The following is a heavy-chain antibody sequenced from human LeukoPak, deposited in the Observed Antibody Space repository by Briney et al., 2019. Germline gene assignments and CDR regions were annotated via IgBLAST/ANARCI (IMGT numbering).Heavy chain of an antibody. CDR2: VNPNSGDT. CDR3: AKGTAMIYYFDW. CDR1: GYTFTGYY. D-gene: IGHD3/OR15-3a*01. J-gene: IGHJ4*02. Sequence: ASVKVSCKASGYTFTGYYIHWVRQAPGQGLEWMGWVNPNSGDTNYAQKFQGRVTMTRDTSISTAYMELSRLRSDDTAVYYCAKGTAMIYYFDWWGQGTLVTVPS. V-gene: IGHV1-2*02.